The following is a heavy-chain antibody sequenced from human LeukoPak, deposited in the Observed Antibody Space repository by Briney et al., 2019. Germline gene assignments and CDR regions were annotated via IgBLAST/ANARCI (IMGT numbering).Heavy chain of an antibody. V-gene: IGHV4-59*01. D-gene: IGHD1-26*01. CDR1: GGSISSYY. CDR3: ARYRRGSYCFDY. Sequence: PSETLSLTCTVSGGSISSYYWSWIRQPPGKGLEWIGYIYYSGSTNYNPSLKSRVTISVDTFKNQFSLKLSSVTAADTVVYYCARYRRGSYCFDYWGQGTLVTVSS. J-gene: IGHJ4*02. CDR2: IYYSGST.